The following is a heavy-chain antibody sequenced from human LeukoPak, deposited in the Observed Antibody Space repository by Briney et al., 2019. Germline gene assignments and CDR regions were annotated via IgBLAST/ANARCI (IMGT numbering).Heavy chain of an antibody. CDR2: IIPIFGTA. Sequence: SVKVSCKASGGTFGSYAISWVRQAPGQGLEWMGGIIPIFGTANYAQKFQGRVTITADESTSTAYMELSSLRSEDTAVYYCASSGLGCSGGSCYGLACYYWGQGTLVTVSS. J-gene: IGHJ4*02. CDR3: ASSGLGCSGGSCYGLACYY. D-gene: IGHD2-15*01. V-gene: IGHV1-69*13. CDR1: GGTFGSYA.